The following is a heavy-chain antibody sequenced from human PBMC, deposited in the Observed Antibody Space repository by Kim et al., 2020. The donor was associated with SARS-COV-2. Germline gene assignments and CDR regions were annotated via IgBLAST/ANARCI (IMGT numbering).Heavy chain of an antibody. Sequence: GGSLRLSCAASGFTFRDHGMHWVRQTPGKGLEWVAVVSYDGSHKYYADSMEGRFTVSRDNSENILYLELNSLRPDDTAVYFCAKSVAGGSYNHFDCWGQGTLVTVSS. V-gene: IGHV3-30*18. CDR2: VSYDGSHK. CDR1: GFTFRDHG. D-gene: IGHD1-26*01. CDR3: AKSVAGGSYNHFDC. J-gene: IGHJ4*02.